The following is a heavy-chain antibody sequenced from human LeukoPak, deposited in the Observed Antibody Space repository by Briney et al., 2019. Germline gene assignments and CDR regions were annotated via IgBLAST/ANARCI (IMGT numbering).Heavy chain of an antibody. J-gene: IGHJ4*02. CDR3: ARDLSSSWSSDY. CDR2: ISAYNGNT. V-gene: IGHV1-18*01. Sequence: ASVKVSCKASGYSFTNYDINWVRQAPGQGLEWMGWISAYNGNTNYAQKLQGRVTMTTDTSTSTAYMELRSLRSDDTAVYYCARDLSSSWSSDYWGQGTLVTVSS. CDR1: GYSFTNYD. D-gene: IGHD6-13*01.